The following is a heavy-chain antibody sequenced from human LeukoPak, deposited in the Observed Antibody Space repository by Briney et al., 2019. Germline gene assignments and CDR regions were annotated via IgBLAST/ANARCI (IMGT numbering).Heavy chain of an antibody. V-gene: IGHV3-11*03. CDR3: AAGTAADY. Sequence: GGSLRLSCAASGFTFSLYYMSWIRQAPGKGLEWVSYISTSSSYTSYADSVKGRFTISRDNAKNSLYLQMDSLTVDDTAVYYCAAGTAADYWGQGTLVTVSS. D-gene: IGHD6-13*01. J-gene: IGHJ4*02. CDR2: ISTSSSYT. CDR1: GFTFSLYY.